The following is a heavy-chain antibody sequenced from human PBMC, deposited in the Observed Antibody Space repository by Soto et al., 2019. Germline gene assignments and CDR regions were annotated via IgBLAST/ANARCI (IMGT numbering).Heavy chain of an antibody. J-gene: IGHJ4*02. CDR1: GGSMSSSNW. D-gene: IGHD5-12*01. Sequence: PSETLSLTCTVSGGSMSSSNWWNWVRQPPGKGLEWIGYIYHSGSTNYNPSLKSRVTISVDTSKNQFSLKLSSVTAADTAVYYCARANQVATGFFDYWGQGTLVTVSS. V-gene: IGHV4-4*02. CDR3: ARANQVATGFFDY. CDR2: IYHSGST.